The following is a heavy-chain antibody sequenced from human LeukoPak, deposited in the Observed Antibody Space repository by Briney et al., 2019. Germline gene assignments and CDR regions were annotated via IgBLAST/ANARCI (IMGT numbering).Heavy chain of an antibody. CDR1: GFTFSSYS. CDR2: ISSSSSTI. CDR3: ARDSSSQLLGY. D-gene: IGHD6-6*01. V-gene: IGHV3-48*01. J-gene: IGHJ4*02. Sequence: PGGSLRLSCAASGFTFSSYSMNWVRQAPGEGLEWVSYISSSSSTIYYADSVKGRFTISRDNAKNSLYLQMNSLRAEDTAVYYCARDSSSQLLGYWGQGTLVTVSS.